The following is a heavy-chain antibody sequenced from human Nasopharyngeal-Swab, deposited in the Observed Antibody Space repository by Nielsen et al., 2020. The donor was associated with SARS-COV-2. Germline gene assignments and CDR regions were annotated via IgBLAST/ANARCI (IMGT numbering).Heavy chain of an antibody. CDR2: IKQSGSGQ. CDR3: ARYCSTTSCPRGFDY. CDR1: GFTFNSYW. J-gene: IGHJ4*02. V-gene: IGHV3-7*01. D-gene: IGHD2-2*01. Sequence: GESLKISCAASGFTFNSYWMSWVRQAPGKGLEWVAHIKQSGSGQYYVDSVKGRFTISRDNAKNSLSLQMNSLRAEDTAVYYCARYCSTTSCPRGFDYWGQGTLVTVSS.